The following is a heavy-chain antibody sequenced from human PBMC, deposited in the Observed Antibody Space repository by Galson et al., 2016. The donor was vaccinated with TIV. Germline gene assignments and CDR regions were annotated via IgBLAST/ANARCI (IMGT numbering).Heavy chain of an antibody. V-gene: IGHV1-2*02. CDR3: ARRERYFNYMDV. Sequence: QSGAEVKKPGSSVKVSCKASRDTFSGYHIHWVRQAPGQGLEWMGWINPSTGDTNSAQNFQDRVTMTRDTSIITIYMELSRLRSDDTAVYYCARRERYFNYMDVWGKGTMVTVSS. D-gene: IGHD3-9*01. J-gene: IGHJ6*03. CDR1: RDTFSGYH. CDR2: INPSTGDT.